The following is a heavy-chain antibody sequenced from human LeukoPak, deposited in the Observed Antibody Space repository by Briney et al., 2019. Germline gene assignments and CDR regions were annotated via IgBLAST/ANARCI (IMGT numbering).Heavy chain of an antibody. CDR1: GFTFSSYA. Sequence: PGASLRLSCAASGFTFSSYAMSWVRQAPGKGLEWVSAISGSGGSTYYADSVKGRFTIPRDNSKNTLYLQMNSLRAEDTAVYYCAKDRGYCSSTSCYYYYYGMDVWGQGTTVTVSS. V-gene: IGHV3-23*01. J-gene: IGHJ6*02. CDR3: AKDRGYCSSTSCYYYYYGMDV. CDR2: ISGSGGST. D-gene: IGHD2-2*01.